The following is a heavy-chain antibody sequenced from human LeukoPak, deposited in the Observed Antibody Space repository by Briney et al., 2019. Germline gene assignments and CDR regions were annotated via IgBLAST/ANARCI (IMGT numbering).Heavy chain of an antibody. CDR3: ARGNYYGSSGYYLDY. D-gene: IGHD3-22*01. V-gene: IGHV3-33*01. J-gene: IGHJ4*02. CDR1: GITFNA. Sequence: PGGSLRLSCAASGITFNAIHWVRQAPGKGLEWVALTWYDGRNKYYADSVKGRFTISRDNSKNTLYLQMNSLRAEDTAVFYCARGNYYGSSGYYLDYWGQGTLVTVSS. CDR2: TWYDGRNK.